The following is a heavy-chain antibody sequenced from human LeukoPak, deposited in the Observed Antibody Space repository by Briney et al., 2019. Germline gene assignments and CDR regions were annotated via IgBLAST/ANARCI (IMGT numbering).Heavy chain of an antibody. V-gene: IGHV4-59*01. J-gene: IGHJ6*02. D-gene: IGHD3-22*01. CDR1: GGSISSYS. CDR2: IYYSGST. Sequence: PSETLSLTCTVSGGSISSYSWSWIRQPPGKGLEWIGYIYYSGSTNYNPSLKSRVTISVDTSKNQFSLKLSSVTAADTAVYYCARAWYYDSLAYGMDVWGQGTTVTVSS. CDR3: ARAWYYDSLAYGMDV.